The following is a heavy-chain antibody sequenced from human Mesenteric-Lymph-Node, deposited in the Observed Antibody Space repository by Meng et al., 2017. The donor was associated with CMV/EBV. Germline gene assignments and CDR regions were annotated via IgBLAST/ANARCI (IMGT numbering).Heavy chain of an antibody. CDR1: GFPFSSYA. CDR3: AGVDSPGWFEP. D-gene: IGHD3-10*01. J-gene: IGHJ5*02. CDR2: IIGSGGTT. Sequence: GESLKISCAASGFPFSSYAMSWVRQAPGKGLEWVSGIIGSGGTTYYADSVKGRFTISRDNAKNSLYLQMNSLRAEDTAVYYCAGVDSPGWFEPWGQGTLVTVSS. V-gene: IGHV3-23*01.